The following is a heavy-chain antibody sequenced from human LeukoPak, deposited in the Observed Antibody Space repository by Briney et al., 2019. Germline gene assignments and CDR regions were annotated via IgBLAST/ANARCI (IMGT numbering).Heavy chain of an antibody. J-gene: IGHJ4*02. CDR3: VRGYMAAAGYDY. D-gene: IGHD6-13*01. CDR1: GFTFSNYE. CDR2: ISSSSSYI. Sequence: PGGSLRLSCAASGFTFSNYEMSWVRQAPGKGLEWVSSISSSSSYIYYADSVKGRFTISRDNAKNSLYLQMNSLRAEDTAVYYCVRGYMAAAGYDYWGQGTLVTVSS. V-gene: IGHV3-21*01.